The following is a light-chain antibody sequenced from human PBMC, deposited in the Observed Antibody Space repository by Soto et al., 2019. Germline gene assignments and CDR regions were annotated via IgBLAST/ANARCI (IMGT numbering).Light chain of an antibody. Sequence: QPVLTRPPSVSGAPGQRVTFSCIGSSSNIGSDYDGHWYQQLPGTAPKLLIYSNINRPSGVPDRFSGSKSGASAALAITGLQAEDDADYYCQSYDSSLGFVFGIGTKVTVL. V-gene: IGLV1-40*01. CDR2: SNI. J-gene: IGLJ1*01. CDR3: QSYDSSLGFV. CDR1: SSNIGSDYD.